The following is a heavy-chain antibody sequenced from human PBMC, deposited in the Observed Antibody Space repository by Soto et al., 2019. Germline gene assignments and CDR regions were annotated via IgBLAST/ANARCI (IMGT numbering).Heavy chain of an antibody. CDR1: GGTFSSYT. V-gene: IGHV1-69*02. D-gene: IGHD3-10*01. J-gene: IGHJ4*02. CDR3: ASDGGTMVRGYGY. Sequence: QVQLVQSGAEVKKPGSSVKVSCKASGGTFSSYTISWLRQAPGQGLEWMGRIIPILGIGNYAQKLQGRVTITADKSTSTAYMELSSLRSEDTAVYYCASDGGTMVRGYGYWGQGTLVTVSS. CDR2: IIPILGIG.